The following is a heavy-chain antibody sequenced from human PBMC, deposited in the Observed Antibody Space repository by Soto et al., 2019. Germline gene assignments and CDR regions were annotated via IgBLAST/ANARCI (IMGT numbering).Heavy chain of an antibody. Sequence: PGGSLILSCAASGFTFSSYSMNWVRQAPGKGLEWVSSISSSSSYIYYADSVKGRFTISRDNAKNSLYLQMNGLRAEDTAVYYCARDQPVCDFWSGCEGKSDGDHAFDIWGQGTMVTVSS. D-gene: IGHD3-3*01. CDR3: ARDQPVCDFWSGCEGKSDGDHAFDI. CDR2: ISSSSSYI. J-gene: IGHJ3*02. CDR1: GFTFSSYS. V-gene: IGHV3-21*01.